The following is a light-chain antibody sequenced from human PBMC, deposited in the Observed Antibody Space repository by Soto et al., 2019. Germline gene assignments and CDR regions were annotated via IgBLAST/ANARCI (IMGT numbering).Light chain of an antibody. V-gene: IGLV2-14*01. CDR3: SSYTIRSTLV. CDR1: SSDVGGYNY. CDR2: DVS. J-gene: IGLJ2*01. Sequence: QSALTQPASVSGSPGQSITISCTGTSSDVGGYNYVSWYQQHPGKAPKLMIYDVSDRPSGVSNRFSGSKSGNTASLTISGLQAEDGADYYCSSYTIRSTLVFGGGTKLTVL.